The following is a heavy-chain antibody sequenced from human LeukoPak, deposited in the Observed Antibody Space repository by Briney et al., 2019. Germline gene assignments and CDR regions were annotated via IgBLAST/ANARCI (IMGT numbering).Heavy chain of an antibody. V-gene: IGHV3-23*01. CDR2: ISGNGGST. CDR1: GFTFSTYA. J-gene: IGHJ4*02. Sequence: GGSLRLSCAASGFTFSTYAMSWVRQAPGKGLEWVSTISGNGGSTYYADSVKGRSTISRDNSKNTLYLQMNSLRAEDTAVYYCAKPPPDSSSWLFDYWGQGTLVTVPS. D-gene: IGHD6-13*01. CDR3: AKPPPDSSSWLFDY.